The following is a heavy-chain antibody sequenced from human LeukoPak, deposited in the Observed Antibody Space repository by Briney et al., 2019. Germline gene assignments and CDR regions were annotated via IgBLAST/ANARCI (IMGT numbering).Heavy chain of an antibody. Sequence: KSGGSLRLSCAASGFTFSSYWMHWVRQAPGKGLVWVSSVNPSHAYQFYADSVKGRFTISRDNVKNSLFLQMDSLRTEDTAVYYCARDRDYYDSNSFSPDAFDIWGQGTMVTVSS. J-gene: IGHJ3*02. CDR3: ARDRDYYDSNSFSPDAFDI. V-gene: IGHV3-21*06. CDR1: GFTFSSYW. CDR2: VNPSHAYQ. D-gene: IGHD3-22*01.